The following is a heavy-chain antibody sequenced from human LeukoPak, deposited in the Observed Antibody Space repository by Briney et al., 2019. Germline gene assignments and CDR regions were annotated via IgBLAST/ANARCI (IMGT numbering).Heavy chain of an antibody. CDR3: ARFGGSYYYFDY. CDR2: IYTSGST. J-gene: IGHJ4*02. Sequence: SETLSLTCTVSGGSISSGSYYWSWIRQPAGKGLEWIGRIYTSGSTNYNPSLKSRVTISVDTSKNQFSLKLSSVTAADTAVYYCARFGGSYYYFDYWGQGTLVTVSS. CDR1: GGSISSGSYY. D-gene: IGHD1-26*01. V-gene: IGHV4-61*02.